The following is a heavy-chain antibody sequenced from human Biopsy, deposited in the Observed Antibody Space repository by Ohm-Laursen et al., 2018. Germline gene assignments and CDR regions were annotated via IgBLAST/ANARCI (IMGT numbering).Heavy chain of an antibody. V-gene: IGHV3-30*03. CDR1: GFTFTSYA. D-gene: IGHD4-11*01. CDR3: ARDGKRWDYSTYFSWHFDL. Sequence: SLRLSCAASGFTFTSYALHWVRQAPGKGLEWVAVISYDGSGEYYAGSLQGRFIISRDNPKNTVDLQMNSLRAEDTAVYFCARDGKRWDYSTYFSWHFDLWGRGTLVTVSS. CDR2: ISYDGSGE. J-gene: IGHJ2*01.